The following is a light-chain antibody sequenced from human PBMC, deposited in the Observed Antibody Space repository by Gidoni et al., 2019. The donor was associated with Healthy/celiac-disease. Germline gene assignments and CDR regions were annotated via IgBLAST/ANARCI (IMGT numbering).Light chain of an antibody. CDR3: SAWDSSLSAVV. Sequence: QAGLTQPPSVSKGLRPPATLTCTGNSNNVCNQGAAWLQQHQGHPPKPLTYKNNNRPSGIAERLSASRSGNTASLTITGLQPEDEADYYCSAWDSSLSAVVFGGGTKLTVL. V-gene: IGLV10-54*01. CDR1: SNNVCNQG. CDR2: KNN. J-gene: IGLJ2*01.